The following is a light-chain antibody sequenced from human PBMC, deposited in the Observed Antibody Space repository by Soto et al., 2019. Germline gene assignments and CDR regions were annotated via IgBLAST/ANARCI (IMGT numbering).Light chain of an antibody. CDR1: QSVSSN. CDR2: GAS. CDR3: QQYNIWRT. V-gene: IGKV3-15*01. J-gene: IGKJ1*01. Sequence: EIVMPQSPATLSVSPGERATLSCRASQSVSSNLAWYKQKPGQAPRLLIYGASTRATGIPARFSGSGSGTEFTLTISSLKSEDFAVYYCQQYNIWRTFGQGTKLDIK.